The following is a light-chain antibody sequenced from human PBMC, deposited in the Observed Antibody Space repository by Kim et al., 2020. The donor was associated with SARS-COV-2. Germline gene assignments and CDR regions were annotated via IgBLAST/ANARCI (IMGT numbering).Light chain of an antibody. V-gene: IGKV1-39*01. CDR2: AAS. Sequence: SAYVGDRVTITCRASQSIGIHLNWYQQKSGKAPKLLISAASRLQSGVPSRFSGSGSGTDFTLTISSLQPEDIATYSCQQSFSTPLNFCQGTKLEI. J-gene: IGKJ2*01. CDR3: QQSFSTPLN. CDR1: QSIGIH.